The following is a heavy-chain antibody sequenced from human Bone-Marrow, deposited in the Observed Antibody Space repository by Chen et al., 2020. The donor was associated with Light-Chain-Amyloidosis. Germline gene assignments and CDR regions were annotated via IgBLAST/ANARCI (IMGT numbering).Heavy chain of an antibody. CDR3: ARRRDGYNFDY. V-gene: IGHV5-51*01. Sequence: EVQLEQSGPEVKKPGESLKISCKGSGYTFPNYWIGWVRQMPGKGLEWMGGIYPDDSDARYSPSFEGQVTNSADKSITTAYLQWRSLKASDTAMYYCARRRDGYNFDYWGQGTLVTVSS. J-gene: IGHJ4*02. CDR2: IYPDDSDA. CDR1: GYTFPNYW. D-gene: IGHD5-12*01.